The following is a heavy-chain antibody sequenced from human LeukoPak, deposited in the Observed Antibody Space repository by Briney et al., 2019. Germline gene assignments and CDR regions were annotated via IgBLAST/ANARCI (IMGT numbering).Heavy chain of an antibody. CDR3: ARGRSLRFLEWLLPTY. D-gene: IGHD3-3*01. J-gene: IGHJ4*02. V-gene: IGHV1-8*01. Sequence: GASVKVSCKASGYTFTSYDINWVRQATGQGLEWMGWMNPNSGNTGYAQKFQGRVTITRNTSISTAYMELSSLRSEDTAVYYCARGRSLRFLEWLLPTYWGQGTLVTVSS. CDR1: GYTFTSYD. CDR2: MNPNSGNT.